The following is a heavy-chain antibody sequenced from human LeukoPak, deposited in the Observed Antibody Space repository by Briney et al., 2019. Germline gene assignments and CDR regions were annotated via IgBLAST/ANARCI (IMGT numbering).Heavy chain of an antibody. CDR3: AKATVDYYYMDV. V-gene: IGHV4-59*01. CDR1: GGSISSYY. CDR2: IYYSGST. D-gene: IGHD4-11*01. J-gene: IGHJ6*03. Sequence: PSETLSLTCTVSGGSISSYYWSWIRQPPGKGLEWIGYIYYSGSTNYNPSLKSRVTISVDTSKNQFSLKLSSVTAADTAVYYCAKATVDYYYMDVWGKGTTVTVSS.